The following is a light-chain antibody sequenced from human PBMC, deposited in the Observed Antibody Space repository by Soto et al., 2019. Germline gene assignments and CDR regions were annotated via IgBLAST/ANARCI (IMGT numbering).Light chain of an antibody. CDR2: DTS. Sequence: EVVLTQSPGALSLSPGERATLSCRASHSVDSSYFAWYQQRPGQAPRLLIYDTSSRATGIPDRFSGSGSGTDFTLTVSRLEPEEFAVYFCQQYGSYPLTFGGGTKVEIK. CDR3: QQYGSYPLT. CDR1: HSVDSSY. J-gene: IGKJ4*01. V-gene: IGKV3-20*01.